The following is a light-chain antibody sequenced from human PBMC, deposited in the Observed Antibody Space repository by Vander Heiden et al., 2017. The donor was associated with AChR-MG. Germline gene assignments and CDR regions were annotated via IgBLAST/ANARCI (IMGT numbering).Light chain of an antibody. V-gene: IGKV3-20*01. CDR1: QTVSSNF. Sequence: EVVLTQSPGTLSLSPGERATLSCRASQTVSSNFIAWYQQKSGRAPRLLIYGASSRATGIPDRFSGSGSGTDFTLTISRLEPEDFAVYYCQQYGYAHPYTFGPGTKV. CDR3: QQYGYAHPYT. J-gene: IGKJ2*01. CDR2: GAS.